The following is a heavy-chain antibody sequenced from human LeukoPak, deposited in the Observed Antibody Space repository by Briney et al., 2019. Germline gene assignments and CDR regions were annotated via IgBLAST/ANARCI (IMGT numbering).Heavy chain of an antibody. Sequence: GSLRLSCAASGFTFSTYSMNWVRQAPGKGLEWVSDIDSGSNNIHYADSVKGRFTISRDNAKNSLYLQMNSLRAEDTAVYYCAGGSSIIRGGWFDPWGQGTLVTVSS. CDR2: IDSGSNNI. CDR1: GFTFSTYS. J-gene: IGHJ5*02. CDR3: AGGSSIIRGGWFDP. D-gene: IGHD3-10*01. V-gene: IGHV3-48*01.